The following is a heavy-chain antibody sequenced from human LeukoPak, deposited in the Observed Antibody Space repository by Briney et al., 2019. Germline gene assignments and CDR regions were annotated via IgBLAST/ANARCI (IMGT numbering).Heavy chain of an antibody. CDR3: ALIATSSHYYDSSGYYPYFDY. D-gene: IGHD3-22*01. Sequence: PSVKVSCKASGYTFTVNFMHWVRQAPGHGLEWMGWINPNSGGTNYAQKFQGRVTMTRDTSISTAYMELSRLRSDDTAVYYCALIATSSHYYDSSGYYPYFDYWGQGTLVTVSS. CDR1: GYTFTVNF. CDR2: INPNSGGT. V-gene: IGHV1-2*02. J-gene: IGHJ4*02.